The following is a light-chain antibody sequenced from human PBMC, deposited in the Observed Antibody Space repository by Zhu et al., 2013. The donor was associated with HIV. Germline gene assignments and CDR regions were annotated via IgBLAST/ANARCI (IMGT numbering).Light chain of an antibody. V-gene: IGKV1-39*01. CDR3: QQTHITPFT. Sequence: DIQMTQSPDSLSASVGDRVTITCRTTQTIANFLNWYQQKPGTAPKLLIYGASNLRGGVPSRFSGSGSGTDFNLTLTSLQPEDFATYYCQQTHITPFTFGQGTKVEIK. J-gene: IGKJ2*01. CDR1: QTIANF. CDR2: GAS.